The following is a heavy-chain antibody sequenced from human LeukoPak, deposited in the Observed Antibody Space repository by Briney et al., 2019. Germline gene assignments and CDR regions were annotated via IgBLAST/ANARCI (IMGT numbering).Heavy chain of an antibody. CDR2: ISYDGSNK. J-gene: IGHJ4*02. Sequence: GRSLRLSCAASGFTFGSYAMHWVRQAPGKGLEWVAVISYDGSNKYYADSVKGRFTISRDNSKNTLYLQMNSLRAEDTAVYYCARDLGVSSSWYYFDYWGQGTLVTVSS. D-gene: IGHD6-13*01. CDR1: GFTFGSYA. V-gene: IGHV3-30*04. CDR3: ARDLGVSSSWYYFDY.